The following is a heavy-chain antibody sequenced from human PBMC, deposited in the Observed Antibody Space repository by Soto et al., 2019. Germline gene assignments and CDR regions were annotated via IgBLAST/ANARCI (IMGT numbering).Heavy chain of an antibody. CDR2: ISYDGSNK. CDR1: GFTFSSYA. V-gene: IGHV3-30-3*01. Sequence: GGSLGLSCAASGFTFSSYAMHWVRQAPGKGLEWVAVISYDGSNKYYADSVKGRFTISRDNSKNTLYLQMNSLRAEDTAVYYCAREDLGYWGQGTLVTVSS. CDR3: AREDLGY. J-gene: IGHJ4*02.